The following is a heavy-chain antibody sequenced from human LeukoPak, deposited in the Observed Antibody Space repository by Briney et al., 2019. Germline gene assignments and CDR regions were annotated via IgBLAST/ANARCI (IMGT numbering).Heavy chain of an antibody. Sequence: GGSLRLSCAASGFTFTTYWMTWVPQVPGKGLEWVANIKEDGSEKYYVDSVEGRFAISRDNTKNSLYLQMNNLRAEDTAVYYCVSAPNSYYLDHWGQGTLVTVSS. CDR1: GFTFTTYW. CDR3: VSAPNSYYLDH. CDR2: IKEDGSEK. J-gene: IGHJ4*02. D-gene: IGHD2-21*01. V-gene: IGHV3-7*01.